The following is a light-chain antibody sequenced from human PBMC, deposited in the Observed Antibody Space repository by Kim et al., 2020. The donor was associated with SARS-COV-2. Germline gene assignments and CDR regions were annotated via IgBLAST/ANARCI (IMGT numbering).Light chain of an antibody. Sequence: VSPRERVTLPCGGSQSVISNLAWYPQKAGQAPRLLIYGASTRATGIPARFSGSGSATEFTLTISSLQSEDFAVYYCQQYNKWPYTFGQGTKLEIK. V-gene: IGKV3-15*01. CDR2: GAS. CDR3: QQYNKWPYT. J-gene: IGKJ2*01. CDR1: QSVISN.